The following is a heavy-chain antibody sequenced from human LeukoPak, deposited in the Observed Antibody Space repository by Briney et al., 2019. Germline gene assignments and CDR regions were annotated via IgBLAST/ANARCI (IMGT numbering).Heavy chain of an antibody. Sequence: GTSVKVSCKASGFTFTSSAMQWVRQARGQRLEWIGWIVVGSGNTNYAQKFQGRVTITTDESTSTAYMELSSLRSEDTAVYYCARDISRMRRYDFWSGLVYWGQGTLVTVSS. J-gene: IGHJ4*02. D-gene: IGHD3-3*01. V-gene: IGHV1-58*02. CDR3: ARDISRMRRYDFWSGLVY. CDR1: GFTFTSSA. CDR2: IVVGSGNT.